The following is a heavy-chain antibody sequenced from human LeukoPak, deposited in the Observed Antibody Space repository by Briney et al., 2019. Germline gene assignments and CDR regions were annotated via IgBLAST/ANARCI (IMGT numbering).Heavy chain of an antibody. CDR1: GFTFSSYW. V-gene: IGHV3-74*01. CDR3: ARVNTMVRGAGYYFDY. D-gene: IGHD3-10*01. CDR2: INTDGSST. J-gene: IGHJ4*02. Sequence: GGSLRLSCAASGFTFSSYWMHWVRQAPGKGLVWGSRINTDGSSTSYADSVKGRFTISRDNAKNTLYLQMNSLRAEDTAVYYCARVNTMVRGAGYYFDYWGQGTLVTVSS.